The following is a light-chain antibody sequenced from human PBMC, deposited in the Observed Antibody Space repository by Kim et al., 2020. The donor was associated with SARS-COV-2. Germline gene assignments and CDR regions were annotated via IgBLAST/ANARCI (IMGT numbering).Light chain of an antibody. J-gene: IGLJ1*01. V-gene: IGLV2-14*01. CDR2: EVS. CDR3: SSFTISSTVV. CDR1: SSDVGVYNF. Sequence: QSALTQPASVSGSPVQSITISCTGTSSDVGVYNFVSCYQQHPGKAPKLMIYEVSNRPSGVPDRFSGSKSGNTASLTISGLQPEDEADYYCSSFTISSTVVFGTGTKVTVL.